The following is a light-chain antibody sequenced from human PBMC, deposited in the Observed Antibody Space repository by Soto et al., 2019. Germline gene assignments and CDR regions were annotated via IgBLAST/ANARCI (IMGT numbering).Light chain of an antibody. V-gene: IGLV2-14*01. CDR3: SSYASSSTL. CDR2: EVS. J-gene: IGLJ2*01. CDR1: SSDVGGYNY. Sequence: QSVLTQPRSVSGSPGQSVTISCTGTSSDVGGYNYVSWYQQHPGKAPKLMIYEVSNRPSGVSNRFSGSKSGNTASLTISGLQAEDEADYYCSSYASSSTLFGGGTKVTVL.